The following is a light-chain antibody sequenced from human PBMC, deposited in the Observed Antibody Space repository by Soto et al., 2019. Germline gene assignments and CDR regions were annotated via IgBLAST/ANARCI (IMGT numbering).Light chain of an antibody. CDR3: QHYSNWLS. Sequence: EIVLTQSPATLSVSPGDRVTLSCRASQSVGSTLAWYQQKPGQPPRLLIRGASTRATGVPARFGGSGSGTEFTLTIHSLQSEDFAVYFCQHYSNWLSFVGGTKVEI. V-gene: IGKV3-15*01. CDR2: GAS. J-gene: IGKJ4*01. CDR1: QSVGST.